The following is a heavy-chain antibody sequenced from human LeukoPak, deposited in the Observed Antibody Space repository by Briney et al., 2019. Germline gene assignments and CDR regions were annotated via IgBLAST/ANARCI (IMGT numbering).Heavy chain of an antibody. V-gene: IGHV1-18*01. CDR2: ISAYNGNT. CDR3: ARGRITMVRGVMGYYYYYMDV. D-gene: IGHD3-10*01. CDR1: GYTFTSYG. J-gene: IGHJ6*03. Sequence: ASVKVSCKASGYTFTSYGISWVRQAPGQGLEWMGWISAYNGNTNYAQKLQGRVTMTTDTSTSTAYMELRSLRSEDTAVYYCARGRITMVRGVMGYYYYYMDVWGKGTTVTVSS.